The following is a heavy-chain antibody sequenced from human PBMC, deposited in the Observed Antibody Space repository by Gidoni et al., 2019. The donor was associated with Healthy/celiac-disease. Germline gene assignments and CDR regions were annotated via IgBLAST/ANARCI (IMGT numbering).Heavy chain of an antibody. J-gene: IGHJ3*02. Sequence: EVQLVESGGGLVKPGGSLRRSCAASGFTFRSYSMNWVRQAPGKGLEWVSSISSSSSYIYYADSVKGRFTISRDNAKNSLYLQMNSLRAEDTAVYYCARDLWYYGSGSAFDIWGQGTMVTVSS. CDR1: GFTFRSYS. D-gene: IGHD3-10*01. CDR2: ISSSSSYI. CDR3: ARDLWYYGSGSAFDI. V-gene: IGHV3-21*01.